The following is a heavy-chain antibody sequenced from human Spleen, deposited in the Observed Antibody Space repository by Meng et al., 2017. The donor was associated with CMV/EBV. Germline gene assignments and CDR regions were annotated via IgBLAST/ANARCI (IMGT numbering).Heavy chain of an antibody. CDR1: GFDFNSYG. J-gene: IGHJ4*02. D-gene: IGHD1-26*01. CDR3: AKDLRGGRYFEIDF. V-gene: IGHV3-33*06. CDR2: MWYDGSNE. Sequence: SGFDFNSYGFHWVRQAQGKGLEWLAVMWYDGSNEYYADSVKGRFTISRDNSKNTVYLQLSSLRTEDTAVYYCAKDLRGGRYFEIDFWGQGTLVTVSS.